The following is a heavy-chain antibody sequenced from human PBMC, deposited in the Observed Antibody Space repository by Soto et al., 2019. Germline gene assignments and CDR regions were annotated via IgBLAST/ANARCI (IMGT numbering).Heavy chain of an antibody. CDR3: ARQRSQDYWSGYLRADNWFDP. V-gene: IGHV4-39*01. CDR2: IYYSGRT. D-gene: IGHD3-3*01. J-gene: IGHJ5*02. Sequence: QLQLQESGPGLVKPSETLSLTCTVSGGSISSSSYYWGWIRQPPGKGLEWIGSIYYSGRTYYNPSLKSRVTISVDTSKNQFSLKVSSVTAADTAVYYCARQRSQDYWSGYLRADNWFDPWGQGTLVTVSS. CDR1: GGSISSSSYY.